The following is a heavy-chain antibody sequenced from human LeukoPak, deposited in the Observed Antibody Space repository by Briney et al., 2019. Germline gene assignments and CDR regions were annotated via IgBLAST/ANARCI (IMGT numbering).Heavy chain of an antibody. V-gene: IGHV3-43D*03. CDR3: AKDKGDSSGWFGRPDYYYGMDV. CDR2: ISWDGGST. J-gene: IGHJ6*02. Sequence: GGSLRLSCAASGFTFDDYAMHWVRQAPGKGLEWVSLISWDGGSTYYADSVKGRFTISRDDSKNSLYLQMNSLRAEDTALYYCAKDKGDSSGWFGRPDYYYGMDVWGQGTTVTVSS. D-gene: IGHD6-19*01. CDR1: GFTFDDYA.